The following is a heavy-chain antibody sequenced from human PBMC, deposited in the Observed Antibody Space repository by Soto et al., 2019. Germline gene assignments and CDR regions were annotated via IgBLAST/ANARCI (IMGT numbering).Heavy chain of an antibody. V-gene: IGHV1-46*01. CDR1: GYTFTSYY. CDR3: GRDRCTVTTNYCYYFGMDV. D-gene: IGHD4-4*01. CDR2: INPSGGST. J-gene: IGHJ6*02. Sequence: ASVKVSCKASGYTFTSYYMHWVRQAPGQGLEWMGIINPSGGSTSYAQKFQGRVTMTGDTSTSTVYMELSSLRSEDTAVYYCGRDRCTVTTNYCYYFGMDVWGQGTTVTVSS.